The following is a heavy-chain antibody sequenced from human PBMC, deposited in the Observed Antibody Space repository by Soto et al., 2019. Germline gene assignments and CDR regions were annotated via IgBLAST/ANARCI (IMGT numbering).Heavy chain of an antibody. CDR3: AKDILDSDYYYYMDV. V-gene: IGHV3-9*01. Sequence: GGSLRLSCAASGFTFDDYAMHWFRQAPGKGLEWVSGISWNSGSIGYADSVKGRFTISRDNAKNSLYLQMNSLRAEDTALYYCAKDILDSDYYYYMDVWGKGTTVTVSS. J-gene: IGHJ6*03. CDR1: GFTFDDYA. CDR2: ISWNSGSI.